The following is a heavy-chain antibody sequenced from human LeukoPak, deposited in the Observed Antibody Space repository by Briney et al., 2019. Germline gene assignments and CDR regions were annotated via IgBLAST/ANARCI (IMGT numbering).Heavy chain of an antibody. CDR2: IYSGGST. V-gene: IGHV3-53*01. CDR1: GFTVSSSY. Sequence: GGSLRLSCAASGFTVSSSYMSWVRQAPGKGLEWVSLIYSGGSTYYAASVKGRFTISRDNSKDTLYLQMNSLRPEDTAVYYCAKGYNYAYEYWGQGTLVTVSS. J-gene: IGHJ4*02. D-gene: IGHD5-18*01. CDR3: AKGYNYAYEY.